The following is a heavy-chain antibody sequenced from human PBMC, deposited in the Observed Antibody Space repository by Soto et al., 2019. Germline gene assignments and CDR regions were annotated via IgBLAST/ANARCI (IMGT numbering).Heavy chain of an antibody. CDR3: AKDGQVYCSGGSCYFY. D-gene: IGHD2-15*01. V-gene: IGHV3-23*01. CDR1: GFTFSSYA. Sequence: EVQLLESGGGLVQPGGSLRLSCAASGFTFSSYAMSWVRQAPGKGLEWVSAISGSGGSTYYADSVKGRFTISSDNSKNTLYLKMNSLRAEDTAVYYCAKDGQVYCSGGSCYFYWGQGSLVTVSS. CDR2: ISGSGGST. J-gene: IGHJ4*02.